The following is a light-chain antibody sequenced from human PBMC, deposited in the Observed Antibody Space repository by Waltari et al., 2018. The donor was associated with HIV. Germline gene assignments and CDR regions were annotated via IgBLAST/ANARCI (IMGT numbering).Light chain of an antibody. V-gene: IGLV4-69*01. CDR2: LNSDGSQ. CDR1: AGHVTHA. J-gene: IGLJ3*02. CDR3: QTWDAGIGV. Sequence: QVVLTQSPSVSASLGASVNPTCTLTAGHVTHAFAWSHSVLSCAVAWLPQQPQKGPRDYVTLNSDGSQTLGYGVPDLVSGFGSGTETYLTISSLQPDDESDYYCQTWDAGIGVFGGGTKLTVL.